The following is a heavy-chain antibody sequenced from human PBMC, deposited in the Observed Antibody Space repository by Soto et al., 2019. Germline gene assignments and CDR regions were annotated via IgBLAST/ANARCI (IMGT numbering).Heavy chain of an antibody. D-gene: IGHD2-15*01. Sequence: QVQLQESGPGLVKPSETLSLTCTVSGGSISSYYWSWIRQPPGKGLEWIGYMYYSGSTNYNPSLKSRVTISVDTSKNQCSLKLSSVTVADTAVYYCARHGGNCSGGSCHGYYYYFIDVWGKGTTVTVSS. V-gene: IGHV4-59*08. J-gene: IGHJ6*03. CDR1: GGSISSYY. CDR3: ARHGGNCSGGSCHGYYYYFIDV. CDR2: MYYSGST.